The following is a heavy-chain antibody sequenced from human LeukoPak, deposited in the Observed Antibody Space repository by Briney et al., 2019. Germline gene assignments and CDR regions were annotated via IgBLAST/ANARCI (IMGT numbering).Heavy chain of an antibody. J-gene: IGHJ4*02. V-gene: IGHV1-2*02. CDR1: GYTFTGHY. Sequence: ASVKVSCKASGYTFTGHYIHWVRQAPGQGLEWMGFINPNSGGTNYAQKFQGRVTMTRDTSITTAYMELRRVTSDDTAVYHCARVGHTSGWDFDYWGQGTLVTVSS. D-gene: IGHD6-19*01. CDR2: INPNSGGT. CDR3: ARVGHTSGWDFDY.